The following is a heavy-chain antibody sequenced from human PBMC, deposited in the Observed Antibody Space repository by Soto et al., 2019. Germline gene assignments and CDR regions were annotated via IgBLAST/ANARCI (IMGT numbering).Heavy chain of an antibody. J-gene: IGHJ6*02. V-gene: IGHV1-3*01. CDR2: INAGNGNT. D-gene: IGHD1-26*01. Sequence: GASVKVSCKASGYTFTSYAMHWVRQAPGQRLEWMGWINAGNGNTKYSQKFQGRVTITRDTSASTAYMELSSLRSEDTAVYYCASPSLLAERSGNYYYYGMDVWGQGTTVTVSS. CDR3: ASPSLLAERSGNYYYYGMDV. CDR1: GYTFTSYA.